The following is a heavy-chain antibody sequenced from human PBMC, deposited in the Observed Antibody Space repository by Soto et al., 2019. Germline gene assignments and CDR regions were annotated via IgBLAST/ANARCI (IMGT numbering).Heavy chain of an antibody. V-gene: IGHV1-69*13. Sequence: ASVKVSCKASGGTFSSYAISWVRQAPGQGLEWMGGIIPIFGTTNYAQKFQGRVTMTADESTSTAYMELRSLRSDDTAVYYCAITVVPVRYYGMDVWGQGTTVTVSS. CDR2: IIPIFGTT. J-gene: IGHJ6*02. CDR1: GGTFSSYA. D-gene: IGHD2-15*01. CDR3: AITVVPVRYYGMDV.